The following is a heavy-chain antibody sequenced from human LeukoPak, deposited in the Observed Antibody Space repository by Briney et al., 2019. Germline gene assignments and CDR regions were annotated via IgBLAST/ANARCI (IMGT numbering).Heavy chain of an antibody. CDR3: ARDSPYNWNDVNYFDY. V-gene: IGHV4-4*07. J-gene: IGHJ4*02. CDR1: GGSISSYY. CDR2: IYTSGST. D-gene: IGHD1-20*01. Sequence: SETLYLSCTVSGGSISSYYWSWIRQPAGKGLEWIGRIYTSGSTNYNPSLKSRVTMSVDTSKNQFSLKLSSVTAADTAVYYCARDSPYNWNDVNYFDYWGQGTLVTVSS.